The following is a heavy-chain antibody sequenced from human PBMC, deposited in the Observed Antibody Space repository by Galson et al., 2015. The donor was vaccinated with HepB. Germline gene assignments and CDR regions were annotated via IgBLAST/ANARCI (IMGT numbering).Heavy chain of an antibody. Sequence: SVKVSCKASGYTFTSYDINWVRQVTGQGLEWMGWMNPNSGNTGYAQKFQGRVTMARNTSISTAYMELSSLRSEDTAVYYCASRLRRYYYYYGMDVWGQGTTVTVSS. CDR3: ASRLRRYYYYYGMDV. D-gene: IGHD6-25*01. CDR1: GYTFTSYD. J-gene: IGHJ6*02. V-gene: IGHV1-8*01. CDR2: MNPNSGNT.